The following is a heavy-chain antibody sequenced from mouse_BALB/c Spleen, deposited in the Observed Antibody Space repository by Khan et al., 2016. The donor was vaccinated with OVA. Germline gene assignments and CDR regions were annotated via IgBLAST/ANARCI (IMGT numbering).Heavy chain of an antibody. CDR3: ARRNYFGYTLAY. Sequence: QVQLQQSGAELARPGASVKLSCKASGYTFTDYYINWVKQRTGQGLEWIGEISPGSGDTNYNERFKGKATLTADKSSSTAYMQLSSLTSEASAVYFCARRNYFGYTLAYWGQGTLVTVSA. CDR2: ISPGSGDT. CDR1: GYTFTDYY. J-gene: IGHJ3*01. V-gene: IGHV1-77*01. D-gene: IGHD1-2*01.